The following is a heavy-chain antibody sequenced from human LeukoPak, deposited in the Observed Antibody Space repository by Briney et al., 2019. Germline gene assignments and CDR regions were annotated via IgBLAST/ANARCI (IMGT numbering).Heavy chain of an antibody. J-gene: IGHJ4*02. CDR1: GGSISSSSYY. V-gene: IGHV4-39*01. Sequence: SETLSLTCTVSGGSISSSSYYWGWIRQPPGKGLEWIGSIYYSGSTYYNPSLKSRVTISVDTSKNQFSLKLSSVTAADTAVYYCASLSPYGVVAAIDHWGQGTLVTVSS. CDR2: IYYSGST. D-gene: IGHD2-15*01. CDR3: ASLSPYGVVAAIDH.